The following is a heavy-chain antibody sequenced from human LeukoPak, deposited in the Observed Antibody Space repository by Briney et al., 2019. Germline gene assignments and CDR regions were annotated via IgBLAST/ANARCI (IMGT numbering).Heavy chain of an antibody. CDR3: ARGFRDSRGTRFDP. CDR2: IYYTGST. CDR1: GGSISTFY. Sequence: SETLSLTCTVSGGSISTFYWSWIRQPPGKGLEWIGYIYYTGSTNYNPSLKSRVTIIVDTSKNQFSLKLSSVTAADTAVYYCARGFRDSRGTRFDPWGQGTLVTVSS. V-gene: IGHV4-59*01. D-gene: IGHD3-22*01. J-gene: IGHJ5*02.